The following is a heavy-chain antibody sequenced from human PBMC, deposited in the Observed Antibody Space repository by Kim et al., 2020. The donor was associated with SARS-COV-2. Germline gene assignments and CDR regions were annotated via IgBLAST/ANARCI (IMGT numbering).Heavy chain of an antibody. V-gene: IGHV1-69*13. CDR1: GGTFSSYA. CDR2: IIPIFGTA. Sequence: SVKVSCKASGGTFSSYAISWVRQAPGQGLEWMGGIIPIFGTANYAQKFQGRVTITADESTSTAYMELSSLRSEDTAVYYCARDPRPLVRYFDWLSFWGQGTLVTVSS. CDR3: ARDPRPLVRYFDWLSF. D-gene: IGHD3-9*01. J-gene: IGHJ4*02.